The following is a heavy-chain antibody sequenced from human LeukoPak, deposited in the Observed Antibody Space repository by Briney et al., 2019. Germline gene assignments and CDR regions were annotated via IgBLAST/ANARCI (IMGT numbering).Heavy chain of an antibody. V-gene: IGHV3-30*18. CDR2: ISYDGSNK. D-gene: IGHD6-13*01. CDR1: GFTFSSYG. Sequence: PGRSLRLSCAASGFTFSSYGMHWVRQAPGKGLEWVAVISYDGSNKYYADSVKGRFTISRDNSKNTLYLQMNSLRAEDTAVYYCAKDYSSSWSYANYWGQGTLVTVSS. CDR3: AKDYSSSWSYANY. J-gene: IGHJ4*02.